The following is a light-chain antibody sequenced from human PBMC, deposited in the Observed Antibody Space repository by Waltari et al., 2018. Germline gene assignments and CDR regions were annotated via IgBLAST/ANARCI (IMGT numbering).Light chain of an antibody. J-gene: IGKJ2*01. CDR3: QQYGGSPPYT. Sequence: EVVLTQSPDTLSLSPGERATLSCRASQSISGTYLAWYQQKPGQAPRLLIYGASSRATGIPDMCRGSGSATDFTLTISRLEPEDFAFYYCQQYGGSPPYTFGQGTKLEIK. V-gene: IGKV3-20*01. CDR2: GAS. CDR1: QSISGTY.